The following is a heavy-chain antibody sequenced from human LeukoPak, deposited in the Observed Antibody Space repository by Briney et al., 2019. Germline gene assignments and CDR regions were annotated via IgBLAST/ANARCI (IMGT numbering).Heavy chain of an antibody. D-gene: IGHD1-26*01. CDR1: GYTFTGYY. CDR2: INPNSGGT. J-gene: IGHJ4*02. Sequence: ASVKVSCKASGYTFTGYYMHWVRQAPGQGLEWMGWINPNSGGTNYAQKFQGRVTMTRDTSISTAYMELSSLTSDDTAVYYCMKAGGRYYGDYWGQGTPVTVSS. V-gene: IGHV1-2*02. CDR3: MKAGGRYYGDY.